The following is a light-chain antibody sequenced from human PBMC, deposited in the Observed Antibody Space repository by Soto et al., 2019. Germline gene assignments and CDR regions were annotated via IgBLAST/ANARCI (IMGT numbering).Light chain of an antibody. CDR2: DVS. CDR1: SSDVGGYNY. CDR3: CSYTSSSTTVV. Sequence: QSVLTQPASVSGSPGQSITISCTGTSSDVGGYNYVSWYQQHPGKAPKLMIYDVSNRPSGVSNRFSGSKSGNTASLTISGLQDADEAAYYCCSYTSSSTTVVFGGGTKVTVL. J-gene: IGLJ2*01. V-gene: IGLV2-14*01.